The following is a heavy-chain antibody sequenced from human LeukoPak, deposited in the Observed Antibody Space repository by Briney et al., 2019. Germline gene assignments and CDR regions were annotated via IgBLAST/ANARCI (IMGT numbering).Heavy chain of an antibody. J-gene: IGHJ4*02. CDR2: IYYSGST. Sequence: SETLSLTCTVSGGSVSSGSYYWSWIRQPPGKGLEWIGYIYYSGSTNYNPSHKSRVTISVDTSKNQFSLRLSSVTAADTAVYYCARAGLGLVATIGFASWGQGTLVTVSS. CDR3: ARAGLGLVATIGFAS. CDR1: GGSVSSGSYY. V-gene: IGHV4-61*01. D-gene: IGHD5-12*01.